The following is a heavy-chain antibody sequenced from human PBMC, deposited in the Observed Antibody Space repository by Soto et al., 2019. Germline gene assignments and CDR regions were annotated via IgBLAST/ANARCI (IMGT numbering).Heavy chain of an antibody. CDR2: IKQDGSEK. CDR3: ARSLDVGGDYHFDY. Sequence: GGSLRLSCAASGFTFSSYWMSWVRQAPGKGLEWVANIKQDGSEKYYVDSVKGRFTISRDNAKNSLYLQMNSLRAEDTAVYYCARSLDVGGDYHFDYWGQGTLVTVSS. D-gene: IGHD4-17*01. CDR1: GFTFSSYW. V-gene: IGHV3-7*01. J-gene: IGHJ4*02.